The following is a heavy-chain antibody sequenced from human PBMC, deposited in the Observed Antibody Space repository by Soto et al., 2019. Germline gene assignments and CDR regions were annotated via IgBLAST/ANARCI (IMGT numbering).Heavy chain of an antibody. D-gene: IGHD2-15*01. Sequence: QVQLVQSGAEVKKPGASVKVSCKASGYTFTTHGISWVRQVPGQGLEWMGWVRGDNGHTNYAQSLQGRVTMTTDTPTNTAYVELRSLRSVDTGVYYCARGLGYCRSGTCYREWFDPWGQGTLVTVSS. J-gene: IGHJ5*02. CDR2: VRGDNGHT. V-gene: IGHV1-18*01. CDR3: ARGLGYCRSGTCYREWFDP. CDR1: GYTFTTHG.